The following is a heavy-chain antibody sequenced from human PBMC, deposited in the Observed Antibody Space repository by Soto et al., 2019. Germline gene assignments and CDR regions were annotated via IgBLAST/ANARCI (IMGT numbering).Heavy chain of an antibody. Sequence: QVRLVESGGGVVQPGRSLRLSCAVSGFIFSSYGMHWVRQAPGKGLEWVTVLSYDGRNKFYADSVKGRFTISRDNSKNTLYLQMNSLRTEDTAVYYCARGVVIRGRIRVDYWGQGTMVTVSS. D-gene: IGHD3-10*01. J-gene: IGHJ4*02. CDR1: GFIFSSYG. V-gene: IGHV3-30*03. CDR3: ARGVVIRGRIRVDY. CDR2: LSYDGRNK.